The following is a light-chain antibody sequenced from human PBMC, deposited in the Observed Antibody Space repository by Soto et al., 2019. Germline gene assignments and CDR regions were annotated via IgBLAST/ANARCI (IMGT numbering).Light chain of an antibody. CDR3: KSYAGSNTYV. CDR2: EVV. J-gene: IGLJ1*01. V-gene: IGLV2-14*02. Sequence: QSVLTQPASVSGSPGQSITISCTGTSSDVGSYNLVSWYQHHPGKAPRLIIYEVVQRPSGVPDRFSGSKSGNTASLTVSGLQAADEADYFCKSYAGSNTYVFGSGTKVTV. CDR1: SSDVGSYNL.